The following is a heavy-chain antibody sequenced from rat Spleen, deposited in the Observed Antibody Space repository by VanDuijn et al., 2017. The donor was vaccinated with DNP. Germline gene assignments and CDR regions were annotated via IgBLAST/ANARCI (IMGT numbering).Heavy chain of an antibody. CDR1: GFIFRDFY. D-gene: IGHD1-2*01. CDR2: INYAGSNT. CDR3: ARHSWGAYFDY. Sequence: EVQLVESGGGLVQPGRSLKLSCAAPGFIFRDFYMAWVRQAPKKGLEWVASINYAGSNTYYGDSVKGRFTISRDNAKSTLYLQMNSLRSEDTATYFCARHSWGAYFDYWGQGVMVTVSS. J-gene: IGHJ2*01. V-gene: IGHV5-22*01.